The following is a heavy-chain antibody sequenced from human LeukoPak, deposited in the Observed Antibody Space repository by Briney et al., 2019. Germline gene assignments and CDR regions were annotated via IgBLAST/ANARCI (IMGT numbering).Heavy chain of an antibody. V-gene: IGHV4-39*01. CDR2: IYYSGST. CDR3: ARHRERIPYWYFGL. D-gene: IGHD1-26*01. CDR1: GGSISSSSYY. Sequence: SETLSLTCTVSGGSISSSSYYWGWIRQPLGKGLEWIGSIYYSGSTYYNPSLKSRVTISVDTSKNQFSLKLSSVSAADTAVYYCARHRERIPYWYFGLWGRGTLVTVSS. J-gene: IGHJ2*01.